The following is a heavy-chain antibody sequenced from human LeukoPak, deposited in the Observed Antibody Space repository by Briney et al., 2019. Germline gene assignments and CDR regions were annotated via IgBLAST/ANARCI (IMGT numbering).Heavy chain of an antibody. CDR1: GFNVSGNY. CDR2: IYRGGDT. Sequence: GGSLRLSCAASGFNVSGNYMSWVRQAPGKGREWVSVIYRGGDTYYADSVKGRFTVSRDISKNTLYLQMNSLRAEDTAVYYCASISNWGQGILVTVSS. CDR3: ASISN. J-gene: IGHJ4*02. V-gene: IGHV3-53*01.